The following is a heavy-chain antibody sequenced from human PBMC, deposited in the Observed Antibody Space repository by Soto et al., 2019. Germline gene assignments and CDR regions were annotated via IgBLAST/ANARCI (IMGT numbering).Heavy chain of an antibody. D-gene: IGHD3-3*01. CDR2: IDWNRATT. CDR1: GFIFDDYA. CDR3: VKDVGSRHYDFTNFDS. Sequence: EVQLLEYGGGVVQPGGSLRLSCIGSGFIFDDYAIHWVRQVPGKGLEWVSGIDWNRATTGYADSVKGRFTLSRDNGSNSVLLQMDSLRPEDTARYFCVKDVGSRHYDFTNFDSWGQGTLVTVS. V-gene: IGHV3-9*01. J-gene: IGHJ4*02.